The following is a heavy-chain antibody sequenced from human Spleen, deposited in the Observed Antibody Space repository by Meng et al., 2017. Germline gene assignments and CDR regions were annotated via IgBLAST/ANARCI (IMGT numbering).Heavy chain of an antibody. CDR1: GFTFSSYA. J-gene: IGHJ4*02. V-gene: IGHV3-21*01. CDR3: ARGRVVVVASPSDY. CDR2: ISSSST. Sequence: EVQLVESGGGLVQPGGSLRLSCAASGFTFSSYAMSWVRQAPGKGLEWVSSISSSSTYADSVKGRFTISRDNAKNSLYLQMDSLRAEDTAVYYCARGRVVVVASPSDYWGQGTLVTVSS. D-gene: IGHD2-15*01.